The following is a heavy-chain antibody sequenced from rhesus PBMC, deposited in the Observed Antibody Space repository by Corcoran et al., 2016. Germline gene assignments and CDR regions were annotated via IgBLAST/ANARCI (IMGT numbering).Heavy chain of an antibody. CDR1: GYSISSGYG. Sequence: QVQLQESGPGLVKPSETLSLTCAVSGYSISSGYGWSWIHQPPGKGLEWIGYIGGSSDSTNYNPSLKSRVTISKDTSKHQFSLKLSSVTAADTAVYYCALGGDYYLYFGFWGQGALVTVSS. V-gene: IGHV4-127*01. CDR3: ALGGDYYLYFGF. CDR2: IGGSSDST. J-gene: IGHJ1*01. D-gene: IGHD3-34*01.